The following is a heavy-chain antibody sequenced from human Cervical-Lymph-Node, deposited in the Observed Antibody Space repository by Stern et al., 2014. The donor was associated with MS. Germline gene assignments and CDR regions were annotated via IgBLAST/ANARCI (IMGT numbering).Heavy chain of an antibody. CDR3: ASGPYTMDV. CDR2: INPNSGVI. J-gene: IGHJ6*02. Sequence: QVQLVQSGAEVKKPGASVKVSCKASGYSFTAYYMDWVRQAPGQGLEWMGRINPNSGVIDYARKFQGRVTMTRDTSITTAYMELSSLRSDDTAKYFCASGPYTMDVWGQGTTVTVSS. CDR1: GYSFTAYY. V-gene: IGHV1-2*06.